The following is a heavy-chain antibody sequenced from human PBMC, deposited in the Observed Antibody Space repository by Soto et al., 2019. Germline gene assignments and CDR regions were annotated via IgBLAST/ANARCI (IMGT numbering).Heavy chain of an antibody. CDR3: AREGDYDILTGYFDY. V-gene: IGHV4-4*02. J-gene: IGHJ4*02. CDR2: IYHSGST. CDR1: GGSISSSNW. D-gene: IGHD3-9*01. Sequence: PSETLSLTCAVSGGSISSSNWWSWVRQPPGKGLEWIGEIYHSGSTNYNPSLKSRVTISVDKSKNQFSLKLSSVTAADTAVYYCAREGDYDILTGYFDYWGQGTLVTVSS.